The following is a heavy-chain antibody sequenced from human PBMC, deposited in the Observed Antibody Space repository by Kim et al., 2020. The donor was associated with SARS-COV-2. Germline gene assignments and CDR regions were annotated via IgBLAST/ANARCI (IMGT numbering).Heavy chain of an antibody. CDR3: TRDPSLFGGCFDI. CDR2: IYSDGSSA. D-gene: IGHD3-16*01. Sequence: GGSLRLSCEASGFTFSTYWMHWVRQAPGKGLVWVSRIYSDGSSASYADSVRGRFTISRDNAKNTLYLQMNSLKAEDTAVYYCTRDPSLFGGCFDIWGRGTLVTFSS. J-gene: IGHJ2*01. V-gene: IGHV3-74*01. CDR1: GFTFSTYW.